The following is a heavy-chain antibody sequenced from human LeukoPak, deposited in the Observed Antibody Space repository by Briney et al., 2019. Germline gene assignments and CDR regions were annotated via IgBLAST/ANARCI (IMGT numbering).Heavy chain of an antibody. V-gene: IGHV1-69*05. CDR2: IIPIFGTA. D-gene: IGHD6-19*01. CDR1: GGTFSSYA. CDR3: ARGAVGPTSPGFNY. J-gene: IGHJ4*02. Sequence: ASVKVSCKASGGTFSSYAISWVRQAPGQGLEWMGGIIPIFGTANYAQKFQGRVTITTDESTSTAYMELSSLRSEDTAVYYCARGAVGPTSPGFNYWGQGTLVTVSS.